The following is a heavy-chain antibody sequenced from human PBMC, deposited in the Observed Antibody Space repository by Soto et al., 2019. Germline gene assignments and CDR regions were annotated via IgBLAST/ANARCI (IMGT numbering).Heavy chain of an antibody. CDR3: AKGVSSSAWSASDS. Sequence: EVQLLESGGGLVQPGGSLRLSCAASGFTLSSYAMTWVRQAPGKGLEWVSVISDSDNATDYADSVKGRLTISRDNSKNTLYLQLNSLRAEDTAVYYCAKGVSSSAWSASDSWGQGTLVTVSA. J-gene: IGHJ4*02. D-gene: IGHD6-19*01. V-gene: IGHV3-23*01. CDR2: ISDSDNAT. CDR1: GFTLSSYA.